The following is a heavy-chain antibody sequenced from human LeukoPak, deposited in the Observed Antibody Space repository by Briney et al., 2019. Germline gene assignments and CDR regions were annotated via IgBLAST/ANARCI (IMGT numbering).Heavy chain of an antibody. V-gene: IGHV3-7*03. CDR1: GFTFSSYV. Sequence: GGSLRLSCAASGFTFSSYVMSWVRQAPGKGLEWVANIKQDGSEKYYVDSVKGRFTISRDNAKNSLYLQMDSLRAEDTAVYYCARDQRGSLDYWGQGTLVTVSS. D-gene: IGHD3-10*01. J-gene: IGHJ4*02. CDR3: ARDQRGSLDY. CDR2: IKQDGSEK.